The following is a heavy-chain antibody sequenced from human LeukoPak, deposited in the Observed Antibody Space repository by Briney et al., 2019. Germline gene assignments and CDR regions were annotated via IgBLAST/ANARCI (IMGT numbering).Heavy chain of an antibody. J-gene: IGHJ3*02. V-gene: IGHV1-24*01. CDR3: ARDKRLFGRSDDAFDI. CDR1: GYTLTELS. Sequence: VASVKVSCKVSGYTLTELSMHWVRQAPGKGLEWMGGFDPEDGETIYAQKFQGRVTMTEDTSTDTAYMELSSLRSEDTAVYYCARDKRLFGRSDDAFDIWGQGTMVTVSS. CDR2: FDPEDGET. D-gene: IGHD3-10*02.